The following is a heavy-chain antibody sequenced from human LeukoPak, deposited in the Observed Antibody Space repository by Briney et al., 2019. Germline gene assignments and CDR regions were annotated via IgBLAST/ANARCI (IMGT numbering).Heavy chain of an antibody. CDR1: GGSFSGYY. CDR2: INHSGST. J-gene: IGHJ4*02. Sequence: SETLSLTCAVYGGSFSGYYWSWIRQPPGKGLEWIGEINHSGSTNYNLSLKSRVTISVDTSKNQFSLKLSSVTAADTAVYYCARVENYDSSYYFDYWGQGTLVTVSS. CDR3: ARVENYDSSYYFDY. D-gene: IGHD3-22*01. V-gene: IGHV4-34*01.